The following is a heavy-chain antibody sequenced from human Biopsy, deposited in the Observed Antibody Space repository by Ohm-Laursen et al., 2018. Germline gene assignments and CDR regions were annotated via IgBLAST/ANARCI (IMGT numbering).Heavy chain of an antibody. CDR2: MCSDGINP. D-gene: IGHD3-9*01. Sequence: SLRLSCPASGFAFSYYGLHWVRQAPGKGLQWVAVMCSDGINPPSADSVKGRFTVSRDNSNNVLYLQMSSLRDEDSAVYYCARDDDTTGHYMILNHWGQGTLVTVSS. CDR3: ARDDDTTGHYMILNH. J-gene: IGHJ5*02. V-gene: IGHV3-33*01. CDR1: GFAFSYYG.